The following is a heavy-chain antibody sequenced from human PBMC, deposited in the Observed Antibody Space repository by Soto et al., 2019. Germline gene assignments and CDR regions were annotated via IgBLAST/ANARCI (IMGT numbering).Heavy chain of an antibody. D-gene: IGHD1-26*01. V-gene: IGHV4-34*01. CDR1: GGSLRGHY. CDR2: INHSGFT. J-gene: IGHJ4*02. Sequence: PSETLSLTCAVSGGSLRGHYWSWIRQSPEKGLEWIGEINHSGFTNYNPTLKSRGTISRDASKNQFSLRLSSMTAADSAVYFCARAAVKLGATLFDSWGQGTLVTVSS. CDR3: ARAAVKLGATLFDS.